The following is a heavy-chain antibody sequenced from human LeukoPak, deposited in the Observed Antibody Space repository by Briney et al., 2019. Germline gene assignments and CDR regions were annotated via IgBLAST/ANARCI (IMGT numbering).Heavy chain of an antibody. V-gene: IGHV3-23*01. CDR1: GFTFSSYA. CDR2: ISGSGGST. J-gene: IGHJ4*02. CDR3: AKDRWELLYYFDY. D-gene: IGHD1-26*01. Sequence: GGSLRLPCAASGFTFSSYAMSWVRQAPGKGLEWVSAISGSGGSTYYADSVKGRFTISRDNSKNTLYLQMNSLRAEDTAVYYCAKDRWELLYYFDYWGQGTLVTVSS.